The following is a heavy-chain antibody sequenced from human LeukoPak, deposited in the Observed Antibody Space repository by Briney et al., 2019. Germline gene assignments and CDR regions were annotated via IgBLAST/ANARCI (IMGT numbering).Heavy chain of an antibody. CDR2: INHNGNVN. J-gene: IGHJ4*02. Sequence: PGGSLRLSCAASGFTFSSYWMNWARQAPGKGLEWVASINHNGNVNYYVDSVKGRFTISRDNAKNTLYLQVNNLRAEDTAVYYCARGPNSNWSGLDFWGQGTLLTVSS. V-gene: IGHV3-7*01. D-gene: IGHD6-6*01. CDR1: GFTFSSYW. CDR3: ARGPNSNWSGLDF.